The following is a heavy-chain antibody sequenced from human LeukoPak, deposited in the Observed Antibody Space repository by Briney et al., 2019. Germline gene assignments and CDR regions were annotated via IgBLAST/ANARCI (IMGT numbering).Heavy chain of an antibody. CDR3: ARLSGYCGGDCYLNY. Sequence: ASVKVSCQASGYTFTGYYIHWVRQAPGQGLEWMGWIDPNSGATNYAQIFQGRVTMTRDTSISTAYMDLSRLRSDDTAVYYCARLSGYCGGDCYLNYWGQGTLVTVSS. D-gene: IGHD2-21*02. CDR2: IDPNSGAT. V-gene: IGHV1-2*02. J-gene: IGHJ4*02. CDR1: GYTFTGYY.